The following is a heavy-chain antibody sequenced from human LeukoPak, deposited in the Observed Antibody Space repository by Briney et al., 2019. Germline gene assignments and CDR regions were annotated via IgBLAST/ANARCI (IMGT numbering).Heavy chain of an antibody. Sequence: GEFLKISCKGSGYSFTNYRIGWVRQMPGKGLEWMGIIYPGNSDTRYSPSFQGQVTISADKSISTAYLQWSSLKASDTAMYYCARGYCSGTSCHWGFLDIWGQGTMVTVSS. V-gene: IGHV5-51*01. CDR1: GYSFTNYR. D-gene: IGHD2-15*01. CDR3: ARGYCSGTSCHWGFLDI. CDR2: IYPGNSDT. J-gene: IGHJ3*02.